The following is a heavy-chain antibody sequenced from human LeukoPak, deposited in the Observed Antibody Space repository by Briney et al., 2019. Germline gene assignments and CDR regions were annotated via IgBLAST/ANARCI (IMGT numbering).Heavy chain of an antibody. D-gene: IGHD1-26*01. V-gene: IGHV1-2*02. CDR1: GYTFTGYY. CDR2: INPNSGGT. J-gene: IGHJ4*02. CDR3: ARVAGIRHGAPSY. Sequence: ASVKVSCKASGYTFTGYYMHWVRQAPGQGLEWVGWINPNSGGTNYAQKSQGRVTMTRDTSISTAYMELSRLRSDDTAVYYCARVAGIRHGAPSYWGQGTLVTVSS.